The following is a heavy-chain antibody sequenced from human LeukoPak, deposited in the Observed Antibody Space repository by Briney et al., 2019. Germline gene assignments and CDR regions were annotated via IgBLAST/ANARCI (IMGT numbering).Heavy chain of an antibody. Sequence: GSLRLSCAASGFTFSYHWMHWVRQVPGKGPVWVSRIDGGGSSISYADSVKGRFSISRDNGKSNLYLHMNSLRAEDTAVYYCARDAVDTANAVWGQGTTVTVSS. CDR1: GFTFSYHW. CDR2: IDGGGSSI. D-gene: IGHD5-18*01. V-gene: IGHV3-74*01. J-gene: IGHJ6*02. CDR3: ARDAVDTANAV.